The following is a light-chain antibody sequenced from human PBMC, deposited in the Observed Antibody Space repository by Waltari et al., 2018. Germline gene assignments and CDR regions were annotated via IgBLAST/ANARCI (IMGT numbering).Light chain of an antibody. Sequence: QLVLTQSPSASASLGASVKLTCILSSGHSHNVIAWHQQQPEKGPRYLMKVDSDGSHSKGDEIPDRFSGSSSGAERYLTIPSLQSEDEADYYCQTGGHGTWVFGGGTKLTVL. CDR2: VDSDGSH. J-gene: IGLJ3*02. V-gene: IGLV4-69*01. CDR3: QTGGHGTWV. CDR1: SGHSHNV.